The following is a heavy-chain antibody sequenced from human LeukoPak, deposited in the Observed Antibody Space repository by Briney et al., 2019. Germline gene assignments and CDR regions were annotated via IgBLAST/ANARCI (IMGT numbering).Heavy chain of an antibody. CDR2: IYYSGST. CDR1: GGSITSGGYY. D-gene: IGHD6-19*01. J-gene: IGHJ4*02. V-gene: IGHV4-31*03. CDR3: ARSTGYSSGWHRADY. Sequence: SETLSLTCTVPGGSITSGGYYCSWIRQHPGKGLEWIGYIYYSGSTYYNPSLKSRVTISVDTSKNQFSLKLSSVTAADTAVYYCARSTGYSSGWHRADYWGQGTLVTVSS.